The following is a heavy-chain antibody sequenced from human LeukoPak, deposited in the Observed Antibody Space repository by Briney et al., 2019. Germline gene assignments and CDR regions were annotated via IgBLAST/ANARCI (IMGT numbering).Heavy chain of an antibody. CDR3: ARHGYGDYVVAFDI. CDR2: IYYSGST. D-gene: IGHD4-17*01. Sequence: SETLSLTCTVSGGSISTSSSYWGWIRQPPGKGLEWIGSIYYSGSTYYRPSLKSRVTFSVDTSKNQFSLKLTSVTAADTAVYYCARHGYGDYVVAFDIWGQGTMVTVSS. J-gene: IGHJ3*02. V-gene: IGHV4-39*01. CDR1: GGSISTSSSY.